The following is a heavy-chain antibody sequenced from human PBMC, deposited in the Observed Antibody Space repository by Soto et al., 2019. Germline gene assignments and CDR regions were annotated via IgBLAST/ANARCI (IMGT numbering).Heavy chain of an antibody. CDR3: TTWAMSVLRFLEWLPDAFDI. V-gene: IGHV3-15*01. CDR1: GFTFSNAW. Sequence: PGGSLRLSCAASGFTFSNAWMSWVRQAPGKGLEWVGRIKSKTDGGTTDYAAPVKGRFTISRDDSKNTLYLQMNSLKTEDTAVYYCTTWAMSVLRFLEWLPDAFDIWGQGTMVTVSS. CDR2: IKSKTDGGTT. D-gene: IGHD3-3*01. J-gene: IGHJ3*02.